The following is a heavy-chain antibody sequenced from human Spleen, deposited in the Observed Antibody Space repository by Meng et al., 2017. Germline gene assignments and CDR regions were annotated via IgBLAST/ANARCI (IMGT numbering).Heavy chain of an antibody. D-gene: IGHD1-26*01. Sequence: QVQLQESGPGLVKPSQTLSLSCTVSGGSINSGDYYWSWIRQTPGKGLEWIGNMYPSGDTNYNPSLKSRTTTSIDTSKKQFSLKLSSVTAADTAVYYCARWRTGSYYFDYWGQGTLVTVSS. J-gene: IGHJ4*02. CDR2: MYPSGDT. CDR1: GGSINSGDYY. V-gene: IGHV4-30-4*01. CDR3: ARWRTGSYYFDY.